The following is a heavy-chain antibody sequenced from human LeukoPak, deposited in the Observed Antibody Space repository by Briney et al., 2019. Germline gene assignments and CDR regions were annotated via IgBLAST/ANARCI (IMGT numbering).Heavy chain of an antibody. CDR1: GFTFSGSA. J-gene: IGHJ4*02. CDR3: TRRTEFDY. Sequence: GGSLRLSCAASGFTFSGSAMHWVRQASGKGLEWVGRIRSKANSYATAYAASVKGRFTIPRDDSRNTAYLQMNSLKTEDTAVYYCTRRTEFDYWGQGTLVTVSS. V-gene: IGHV3-73*01. D-gene: IGHD1-1*01. CDR2: IRSKANSYAT.